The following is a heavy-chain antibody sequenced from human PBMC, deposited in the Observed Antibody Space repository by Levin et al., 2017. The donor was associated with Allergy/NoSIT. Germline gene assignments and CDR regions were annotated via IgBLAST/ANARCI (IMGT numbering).Heavy chain of an antibody. D-gene: IGHD2-2*01. J-gene: IGHJ4*02. Sequence: ASVKVSCKASGYNFNGYYMHWVRQAPGQGLEWMGWINPHTGDTHYVEKFQGRVTMTSDTSISTAYMEISRLRSDDTAVYFCARYCSSRNCNYPDNFDYWGQGTLVTVSS. V-gene: IGHV1-2*02. CDR2: INPHTGDT. CDR1: GYNFNGYY. CDR3: ARYCSSRNCNYPDNFDY.